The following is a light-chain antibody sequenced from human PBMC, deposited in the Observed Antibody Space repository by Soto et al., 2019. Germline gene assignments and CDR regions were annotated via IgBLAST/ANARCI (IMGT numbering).Light chain of an antibody. CDR1: QSVSNF. CDR3: QQYGRG. Sequence: EIVLTQSPATLSLSPGERAILSCRASQSVSNFLAWYQQKPGQAPRLLIFDVSTRATGVPPRFSGSGSGTDFTLTIIGLEPEDFAVYYCQQYGRGFGGGTKVDIK. J-gene: IGKJ4*01. V-gene: IGKV3-11*01. CDR2: DVS.